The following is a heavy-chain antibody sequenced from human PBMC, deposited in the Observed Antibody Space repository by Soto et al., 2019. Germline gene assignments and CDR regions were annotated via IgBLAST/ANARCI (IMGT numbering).Heavy chain of an antibody. J-gene: IGHJ4*02. V-gene: IGHV3-30-3*01. Sequence: QVQLVESGGGVVQPGRSLRLSCAASGFTFSSYAMHWVRQAPGKGLEWVAVISYDGSNKYYADSVKGRFTISRDNSKNTLYLQRNSLRAEDTAVYYCARERAGMTTVTVDDYWGQGTLVTVSS. CDR1: GFTFSSYA. CDR2: ISYDGSNK. CDR3: ARERAGMTTVTVDDY. D-gene: IGHD4-17*01.